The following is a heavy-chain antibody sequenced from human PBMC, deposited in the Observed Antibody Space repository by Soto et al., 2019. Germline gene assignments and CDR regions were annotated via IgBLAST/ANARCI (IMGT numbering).Heavy chain of an antibody. CDR2: INAGNGNT. Sequence: GASVKVSCKASGYTFTSYAMHWVRQAPGQRLEWMGWINAGNGNTKYSQKFQGRVTITRDTSASTAYMELSSLRSEDTAVYYCAREGSFYCSGGSCYHYWGQGTLVTAPQ. CDR1: GYTFTSYA. J-gene: IGHJ4*02. D-gene: IGHD2-15*01. CDR3: AREGSFYCSGGSCYHY. V-gene: IGHV1-3*01.